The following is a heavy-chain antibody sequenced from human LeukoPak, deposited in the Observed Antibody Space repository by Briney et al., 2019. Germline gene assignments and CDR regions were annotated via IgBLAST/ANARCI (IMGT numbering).Heavy chain of an antibody. D-gene: IGHD6-6*01. CDR2: ISSNSAYT. CDR3: VREFPGRSSVDY. J-gene: IGHJ4*02. V-gene: IGHV3-21*01. CDR1: RFTFSTYS. Sequence: GGSLRLSCAASRFTFSTYSMHWVRHAPGKGLVWVSPISSNSAYTYYADSAKGRFTISRDNTKNSLYLQMHSLRAEDTAVYHCVREFPGRSSVDYWGQGTLVTVAS.